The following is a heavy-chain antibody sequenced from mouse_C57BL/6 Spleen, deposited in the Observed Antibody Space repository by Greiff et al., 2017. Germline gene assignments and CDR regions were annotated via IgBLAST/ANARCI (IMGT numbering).Heavy chain of an antibody. D-gene: IGHD1-1*01. CDR3: TTCYGSSWFAY. J-gene: IGHJ3*01. Sequence: EVKLMESGAELVRPGASVKLSCTASGFNIKDDYMHWVKQRPEQGLEWIGWIDPENGDTEYASKFQGKATITADTSSNTAYLQLSSLTSEDTAVYCGTTCYGSSWFAYWGQGTLVTVSA. CDR2: IDPENGDT. CDR1: GFNIKDDY. V-gene: IGHV14-4*01.